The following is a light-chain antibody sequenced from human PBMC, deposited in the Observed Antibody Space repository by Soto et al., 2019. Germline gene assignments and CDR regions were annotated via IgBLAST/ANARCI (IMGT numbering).Light chain of an antibody. CDR1: QSIXSW. J-gene: IGKJ1*01. V-gene: IGKV1-5*01. CDR2: YAS. Sequence: IQMTQSPSTLSASVGDRVTITCRASQSIXSWLAWYQQKPGKAPKVLXAYASSWERGGPSRFSGSGSGTEFTLTISSLQPDDFATYYCQQYKSDSRTFGQGTKVDIK. CDR3: QQYKSDSRT.